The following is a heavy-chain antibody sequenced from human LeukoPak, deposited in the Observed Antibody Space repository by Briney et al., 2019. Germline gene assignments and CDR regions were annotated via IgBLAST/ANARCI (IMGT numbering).Heavy chain of an antibody. CDR1: GYTFTSYY. J-gene: IGHJ4*02. V-gene: IGHV1-46*01. CDR3: ARFGSVGWVFDY. CDR2: INPSGGST. Sequence: GASVKVSCKASGYTFTSYYMHWVRQAPGQGLEWMGIINPSGGSTSYAQKFQGRVTMTRDTTTSTVYMELSSLRSEDTAVYYCARFGSVGWVFDYWGQGTLVTVSS. D-gene: IGHD2-8*01.